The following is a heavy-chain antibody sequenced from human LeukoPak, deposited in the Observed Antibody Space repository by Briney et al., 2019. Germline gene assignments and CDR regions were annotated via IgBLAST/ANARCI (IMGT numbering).Heavy chain of an antibody. CDR2: IYHSGRT. CDR3: ATYGSESFAFDY. CDR1: GDSVSSGDYY. V-gene: IGHV4-30-4*01. D-gene: IGHD3-10*01. Sequence: PSETLSLTCTVSGDSVSSGDYYWTWIRQPPGKGLEWIGYIYHSGRTYYNPSLKSRVTISLDTSKNQFSLGLSSVTAADTAVYYCATYGSESFAFDYWGQGTLVTVSS. J-gene: IGHJ4*02.